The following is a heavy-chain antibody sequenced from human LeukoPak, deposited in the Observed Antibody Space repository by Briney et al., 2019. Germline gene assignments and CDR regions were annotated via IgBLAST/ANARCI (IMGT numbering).Heavy chain of an antibody. V-gene: IGHV3-23*01. CDR3: AKESDVTAH. D-gene: IGHD2-21*02. J-gene: IGHJ4*02. CDR2: ISGSGGGT. CDR1: GFTFSSYA. Sequence: AGGSLRLSCAASGFTFSSYAMSWVRQAPEKGLEWVSTISGSGGGTYYADSVKGRFTISRDDSKNTLYLQMNSLRAEDTAVYYCAKESDVTAHSGQGTLVSVSS.